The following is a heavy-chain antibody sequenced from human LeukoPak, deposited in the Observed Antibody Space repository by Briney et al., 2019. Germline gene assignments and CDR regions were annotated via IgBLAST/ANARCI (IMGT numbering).Heavy chain of an antibody. V-gene: IGHV4-59*01. CDR1: GGSISSYY. J-gene: IGHJ4*02. D-gene: IGHD2-21*02. CDR3: ARGTAYCGRDGCFDH. Sequence: SETLSLTCTVSGGSISSYYWSWIRQPPGKGLEWIGYIYYSGSTNYNPSLKSRVTISVDTSKNQFSLKLSSVTAADTAVYYCARGTAYCGRDGCFDHWGQGTLVTVSS. CDR2: IYYSGST.